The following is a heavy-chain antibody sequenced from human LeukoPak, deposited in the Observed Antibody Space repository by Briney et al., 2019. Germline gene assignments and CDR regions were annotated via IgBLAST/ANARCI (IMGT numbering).Heavy chain of an antibody. CDR2: MNPNSGNT. V-gene: IGHV1-8*01. J-gene: IGHJ6*02. Sequence: GASVKVSCKASGYTFTSYDINWVRQATGQGLEWMGWMNPNSGNTGYAQKFQGRVTMTRNTSISTAYMELSSLRSEDTAVYYCARYSSSWYFMNYYGMDVWGQGTTVTVSS. CDR1: GYTFTSYD. D-gene: IGHD6-13*01. CDR3: ARYSSSWYFMNYYGMDV.